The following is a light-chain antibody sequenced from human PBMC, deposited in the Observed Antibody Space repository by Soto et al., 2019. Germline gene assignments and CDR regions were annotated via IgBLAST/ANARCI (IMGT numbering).Light chain of an antibody. CDR3: SSYTSSSTYV. V-gene: IGLV2-14*01. CDR1: SSDVGGYNY. Sequence: QSVLTQPASVSGSPGQSIAISCTGTSSDVGGYNYVSWYQQHPGKAPKLIIYDVTNRPSGVSNRFSGSKSGNTASLTISGLQAEDEADNYCSSYTSSSTYVFGTGTKLTVL. J-gene: IGLJ1*01. CDR2: DVT.